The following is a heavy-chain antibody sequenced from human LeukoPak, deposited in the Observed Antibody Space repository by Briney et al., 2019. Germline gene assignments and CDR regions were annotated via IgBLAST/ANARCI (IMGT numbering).Heavy chain of an antibody. CDR3: ASAQSLHSYNWNCGGGGFDP. CDR2: IIPIFGTA. D-gene: IGHD1-7*01. CDR1: GGTFSSYA. V-gene: IGHV1-69*05. J-gene: IGHJ5*02. Sequence: ASVKVSCKASGGTFSSYAISWVRQAPGQGLEWRGGIIPIFGTANYAQKFQGRVTITTDESTSTAYMELSSLRSEDTAVYYCASAQSLHSYNWNCGGGGFDPWGQGTLVTVSS.